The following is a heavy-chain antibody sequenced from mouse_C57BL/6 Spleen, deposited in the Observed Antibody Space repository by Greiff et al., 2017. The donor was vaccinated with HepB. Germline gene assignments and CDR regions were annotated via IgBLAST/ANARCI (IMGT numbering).Heavy chain of an antibody. CDR1: GFTFSSYG. D-gene: IGHD2-3*01. CDR3: ARHDGYYDFDY. CDR2: ISSGGSYT. J-gene: IGHJ2*01. Sequence: EVMLVESGGDLVKPGGSLKLSCAASGFTFSSYGMSWVRQTPDKRLEWVATISSGGSYTYYPDSVKGPFTISRDNAKNTLYLQMSSLKSEDTAMYYCARHDGYYDFDYWGQGTTLTVSS. V-gene: IGHV5-6*01.